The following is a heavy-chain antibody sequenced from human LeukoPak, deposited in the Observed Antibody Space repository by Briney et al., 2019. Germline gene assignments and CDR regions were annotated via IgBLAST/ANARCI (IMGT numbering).Heavy chain of an antibody. CDR3: ARLDDYGGNEFDY. V-gene: IGHV1-2*04. J-gene: IGHJ4*02. CDR1: GYTFTGYY. D-gene: IGHD4-23*01. Sequence: ASVKVFCKASGYTFTGYYMHWVRQAPGQGLEWMGWINPNSGGTNYAQKFQGWVTMTWDTSISTAYMELSRLRSDDTAVYYCARLDDYGGNEFDYWGQGTLVTVSS. CDR2: INPNSGGT.